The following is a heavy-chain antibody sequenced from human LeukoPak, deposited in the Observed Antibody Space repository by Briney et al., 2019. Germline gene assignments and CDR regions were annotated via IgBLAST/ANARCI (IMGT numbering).Heavy chain of an antibody. J-gene: IGHJ4*02. CDR3: ARAQKSYFDWLLGYFDY. Sequence: GGSLRLSCAASGFTFSSYWMSWVRQAPGKGLGWVANIKQDGSEKYYVDSVKGRFTISRDNAKNSLYLQMNSLRAEDTAVYYCARAQKSYFDWLLGYFDYWGQGTLVTVSS. CDR1: GFTFSSYW. CDR2: IKQDGSEK. V-gene: IGHV3-7*01. D-gene: IGHD3-9*01.